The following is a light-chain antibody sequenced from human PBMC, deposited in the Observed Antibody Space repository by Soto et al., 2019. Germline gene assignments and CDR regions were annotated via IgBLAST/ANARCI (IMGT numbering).Light chain of an antibody. Sequence: TQCLSTLLASVGEKVTIFCRPSRGLNKGLAWYQHKPGKAPNLLIYEVSTLHSGVPSRFSGSGSGTEFTLTISSLRPDDFATYYCQHYSGDRATFGQGTKVEI. V-gene: IGKV1-5*03. CDR1: RGLNKG. CDR2: EVS. J-gene: IGKJ1*01. CDR3: QHYSGDRAT.